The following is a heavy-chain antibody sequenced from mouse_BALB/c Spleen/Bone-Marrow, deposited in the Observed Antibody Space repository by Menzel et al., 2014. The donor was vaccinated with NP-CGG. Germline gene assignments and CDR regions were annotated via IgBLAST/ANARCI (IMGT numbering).Heavy chain of an antibody. D-gene: IGHD1-1*01. CDR3: ARLSYYGRFAY. CDR2: INPDSSTI. V-gene: IGHV4-1*02. J-gene: IGHJ3*01. Sequence: EVQGVESGGGLVQPGGSLKLSCAASGFDFSRYWMSWVRQAPGKGLEWIGEINPDSSTINYTPSRKDKFIISRDNAKDTLYLQMSKVRSEDTALYYCARLSYYGRFAYWGQGTLVTVSA. CDR1: GFDFSRYW.